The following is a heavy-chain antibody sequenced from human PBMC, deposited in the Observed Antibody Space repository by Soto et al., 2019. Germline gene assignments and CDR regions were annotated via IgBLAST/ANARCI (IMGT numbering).Heavy chain of an antibody. D-gene: IGHD4-17*01. J-gene: IGHJ3*02. Sequence: SGPTLVNPTQTLTLTCTFSGFSLSTSGMRVSWIRQPPGKALEWLARIDWDDDKFYSTSLKTRLTISKDTSKNQVVLTMTNMDPVDTATYYCARNVMTTVVTHDAFDIWGQGTMVTV. CDR1: GFSLSTSGMR. CDR3: ARNVMTTVVTHDAFDI. CDR2: IDWDDDK. V-gene: IGHV2-70*04.